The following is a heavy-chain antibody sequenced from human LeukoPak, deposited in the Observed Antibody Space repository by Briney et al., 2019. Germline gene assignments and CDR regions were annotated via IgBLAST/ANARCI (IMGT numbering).Heavy chain of an antibody. Sequence: SVKVSCKASGGTFSSYAISWVRQAPGQGLEWMGRTIPIFGTANYAQKFQGRVTITTDESTSTAYMELSGLRSEDTAVYYCARDGTFNIAVAEYFDYWGQGTLVTVSS. CDR3: ARDGTFNIAVAEYFDY. CDR2: TIPIFGTA. D-gene: IGHD6-19*01. V-gene: IGHV1-69*05. J-gene: IGHJ4*02. CDR1: GGTFSSYA.